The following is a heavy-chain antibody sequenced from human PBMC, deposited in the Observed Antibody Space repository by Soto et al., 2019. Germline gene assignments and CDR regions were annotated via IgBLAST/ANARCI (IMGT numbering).Heavy chain of an antibody. CDR2: LIPIFGTA. J-gene: IGHJ5*02. V-gene: IGHV1-69*01. CDR1: GGTFSSYA. D-gene: IGHD3-3*01. Sequence: QVQLVQSGAEVKKPGSSVKVSCKASGGTFSSYAICWVRQAPGQGREWMGGLIPIFGTANYVQKFQGRVTITADESTSSAYMELSSLCFEDTAVYYCATLGRLLYSWWCDRWGQGNLVTVSS. CDR3: ATLGRLLYSWWCDR.